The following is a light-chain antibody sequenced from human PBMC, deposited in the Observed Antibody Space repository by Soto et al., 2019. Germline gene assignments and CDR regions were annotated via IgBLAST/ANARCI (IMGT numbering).Light chain of an antibody. CDR2: GAS. CDR1: QSVTSGY. V-gene: IGKV3-20*01. J-gene: IGKJ1*01. Sequence: EIVLTQSPGTLSLSPGERATLSCRASQSVTSGYLAWYQQNPGQAPRLLIHGASSRATGIPDRFSGSGSGTDFTLTISRLEPEDFAVYYCQQYGRPWTFGQGTKVEIK. CDR3: QQYGRPWT.